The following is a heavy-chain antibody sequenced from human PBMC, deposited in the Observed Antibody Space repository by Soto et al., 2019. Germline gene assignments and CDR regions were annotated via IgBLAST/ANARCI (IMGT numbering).Heavy chain of an antibody. CDR2: IYYSGST. Sequence: SETLSLTCTVSGGSISSYYWSWIRQPPGKGLEWIGYIYYSGSTNYNPSLKSRVTISVDTSKNQFSLKLSSVTAADTAVYYCARDGYCSGGSCPSSPYYYYGMDVWGQGTTVTVSS. CDR1: GGSISSYY. CDR3: ARDGYCSGGSCPSSPYYYYGMDV. V-gene: IGHV4-59*01. J-gene: IGHJ6*02. D-gene: IGHD2-15*01.